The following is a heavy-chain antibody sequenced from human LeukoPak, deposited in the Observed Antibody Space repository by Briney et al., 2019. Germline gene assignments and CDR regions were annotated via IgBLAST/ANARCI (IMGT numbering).Heavy chain of an antibody. CDR2: ISGSGGST. J-gene: IGHJ4*02. V-gene: IGHV3-23*01. D-gene: IGHD3-3*01. CDR3: AKGPGYYDFWSGYYTRFDY. Sequence: PGGSLRLSCAASGFTLSSYAMSWVRQAPGKGLEWVSAISGSGGSTYYADSVKGRFTISRDNSKNTLYLQMNSLRAEDTAVYYCAKGPGYYDFWSGYYTRFDYWGQGTLVTVSS. CDR1: GFTLSSYA.